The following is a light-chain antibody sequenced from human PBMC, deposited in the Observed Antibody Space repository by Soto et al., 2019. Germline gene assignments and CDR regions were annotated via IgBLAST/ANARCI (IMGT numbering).Light chain of an antibody. CDR2: RNN. CDR1: SSNIGGNY. V-gene: IGLV1-47*01. CDR3: SSWDDSLTTSYV. J-gene: IGLJ1*01. Sequence: QSVLTQPPSVSGTPGQGVTISCSGSSSNIGGNYVYWYQQLPGTAPKLLIYRNNQRPSGVPDRFFGSKSGTSASLAISELRSEDEADYYCSSWDDSLTTSYVFGTGTKVTVL.